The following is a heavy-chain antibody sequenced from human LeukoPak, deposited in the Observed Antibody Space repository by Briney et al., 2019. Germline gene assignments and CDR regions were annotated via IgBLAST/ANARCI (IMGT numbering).Heavy chain of an antibody. V-gene: IGHV3-30*18. Sequence: GGSLRLSCAASGFTFSSFGMHWVRQAPGKGLEWVAVISYDGSNKYYADSVKGRFTISRDNPKNTLYLQMNSLRAEDTAVYYCAKDALNYDRLTGSDYWVQRTLVTVSS. CDR2: ISYDGSNK. CDR1: GFTFSSFG. CDR3: AKDALNYDRLTGSDY. D-gene: IGHD3-9*01. J-gene: IGHJ4*02.